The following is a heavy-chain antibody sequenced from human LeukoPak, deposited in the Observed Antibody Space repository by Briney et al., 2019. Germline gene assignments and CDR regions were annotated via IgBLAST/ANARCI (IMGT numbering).Heavy chain of an antibody. Sequence: GASVKVSCKASGYTFTSYAISWVRQAPGQGLEWMGGIIPIFGTANYAQKLQGRVTITADESTSTAYMELSSLRSEDTAVYYCARGTSWGYSYRHFDYWGQGTLVTVSS. CDR2: IIPIFGTA. J-gene: IGHJ4*02. CDR3: ARGTSWGYSYRHFDY. D-gene: IGHD5-18*01. CDR1: GYTFTSYA. V-gene: IGHV1-69*13.